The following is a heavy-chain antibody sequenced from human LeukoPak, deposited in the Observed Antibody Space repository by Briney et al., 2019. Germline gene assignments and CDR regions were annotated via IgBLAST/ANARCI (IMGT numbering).Heavy chain of an antibody. V-gene: IGHV3-21*01. Sequence: GGYLRLSCAASGFTFSSYVMNWVRQAPGKGLEWVSSISSSSSYIYYADSVKGRFTISRDNAKNSLYLQMNSLRAEDTAVYYCARATNMVRGDYYFDYWGQGTLVTVSS. J-gene: IGHJ4*02. CDR3: ARATNMVRGDYYFDY. D-gene: IGHD3-10*01. CDR2: ISSSSSYI. CDR1: GFTFSSYV.